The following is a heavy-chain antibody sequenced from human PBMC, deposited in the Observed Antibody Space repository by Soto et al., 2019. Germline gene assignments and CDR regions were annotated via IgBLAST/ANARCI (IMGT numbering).Heavy chain of an antibody. Sequence: SETLSLTCSVSGDSVSNGDYSWSWIRQPPGKGLEWIGYIYYTGGPYYNPSLQSRVTISMDTSKNQVSLNLTSVTAADTAVYFCARAPYQDYGDSYYYYALDAWGPGLTVTVSS. V-gene: IGHV4-30-4*01. CDR3: ARAPYQDYGDSYYYYALDA. CDR2: IYYTGGP. J-gene: IGHJ6*02. CDR1: GDSVSNGDYS. D-gene: IGHD4-17*01.